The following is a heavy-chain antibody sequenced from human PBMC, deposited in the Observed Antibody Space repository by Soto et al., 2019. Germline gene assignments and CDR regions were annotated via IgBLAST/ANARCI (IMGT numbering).Heavy chain of an antibody. D-gene: IGHD2-2*01. V-gene: IGHV4-31*03. J-gene: IGHJ6*02. Sequence: SETLSLTCTVSGGSISSGGYYWSWIRQHPGKGLEWIGYIYYSGSTNYNPSLKSRVTISVDTSKNQFSLKLSSVTAADTAVYYCARGSYQLPYYYYGMDVWGQGTTVTVSS. CDR3: ARGSYQLPYYYYGMDV. CDR1: GGSISSGGYY. CDR2: IYYSGST.